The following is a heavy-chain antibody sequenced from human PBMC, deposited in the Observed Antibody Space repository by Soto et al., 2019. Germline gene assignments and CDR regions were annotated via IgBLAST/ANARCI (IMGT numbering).Heavy chain of an antibody. V-gene: IGHV1-69*06. J-gene: IGHJ4*02. CDR3: ASERSAQYFDY. CDR1: GGTFSSHG. CDR2: IMPTFGSP. Sequence: QIQLLQSGPALQKPGSSVKVSCKASGGTFSSHGVAWVRQVPGQGLEWMVGIMPTFGSPTYAPKFQGRITISADKSTSTAYMELSSLRSEDTAVYYCASERSAQYFDYWGQGTLVTVSS. D-gene: IGHD1-26*01.